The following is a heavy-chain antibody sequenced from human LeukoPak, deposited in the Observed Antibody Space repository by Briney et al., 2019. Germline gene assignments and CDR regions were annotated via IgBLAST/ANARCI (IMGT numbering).Heavy chain of an antibody. CDR2: IYYSGST. CDR1: GGSVGSGSYY. J-gene: IGHJ6*02. Sequence: SETLSLTCTVSGGSVGSGSYYWSWIRQPPGKGLEWIGYIYYSGSTNYNPSLKSRVTISVDTSKNQFSLKLSSVTAADTAVYYCARSYGSGSYYPYYYYGMDVWGQGTTVTVSS. D-gene: IGHD3-10*01. CDR3: ARSYGSGSYYPYYYYGMDV. V-gene: IGHV4-61*01.